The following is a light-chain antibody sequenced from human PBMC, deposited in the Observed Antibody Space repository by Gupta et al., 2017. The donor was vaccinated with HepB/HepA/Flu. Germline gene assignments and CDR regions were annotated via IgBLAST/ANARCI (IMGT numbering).Light chain of an antibody. CDR1: RVGSSN. Sequence: PAPPSAPPEAAATLSCGTRRVGSSNLAWYQHKPGQAPRLLIYGASSRATGVPARFSGSGSGTEFTLTITSLEPEDFALYSCQQYSGWPFAFGGGTKVEIK. CDR2: GAS. J-gene: IGKJ4*01. V-gene: IGKV3-15*01. CDR3: QQYSGWPFA.